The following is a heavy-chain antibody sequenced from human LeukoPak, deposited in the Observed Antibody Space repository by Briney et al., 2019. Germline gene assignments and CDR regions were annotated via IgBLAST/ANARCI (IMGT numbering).Heavy chain of an antibody. CDR2: ISASGGSA. D-gene: IGHD6-19*01. CDR3: GRGIDYSSGPDY. CDR1: GYTFSSFT. Sequence: GGSLRLSCAASGYTFSSFTLSWVRQAPGKGLEWVSVISASGGSAYYVDSVRGRFTMSRDNSKNTLYLQMNSLRAEDTAVYYCGRGIDYSSGPDYWGQGTLVTVSS. V-gene: IGHV3-23*01. J-gene: IGHJ4*02.